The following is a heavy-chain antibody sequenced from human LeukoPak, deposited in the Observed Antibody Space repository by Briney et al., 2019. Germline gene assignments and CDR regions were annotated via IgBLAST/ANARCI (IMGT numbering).Heavy chain of an antibody. CDR2: ITSNGGST. CDR1: GFTFSSYA. J-gene: IGHJ4*02. V-gene: IGHV3-64D*09. Sequence: GGSLKLFCSASGFTFSSYAMNWVRQAPGKGLEYVSSITSNGGSTYYADSVKGRFTISRDNSKNTLYLQMGSLRPDDTAVYYCVPRALDSGVADDLETWGQGTLVTVSS. D-gene: IGHD6-19*01. CDR3: VPRALDSGVADDLET.